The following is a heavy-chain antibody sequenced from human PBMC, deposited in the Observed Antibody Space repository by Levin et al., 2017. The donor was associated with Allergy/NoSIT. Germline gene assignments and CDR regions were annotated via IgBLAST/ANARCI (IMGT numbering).Heavy chain of an antibody. Sequence: SQTLSLTCTVSGGSISSDNWSWIRQPPGKGLAWLGYIYDTGNTNYNPSPNSRVTLSVDTSKNQLSPRLGSVTPADTAVYYWARFVWGRYRGFDYWGQGTLVTVSS. CDR3: ARFVWGRYRGFDY. CDR1: GGSISSDN. D-gene: IGHD3-16*02. J-gene: IGHJ4*02. CDR2: IYDTGNT. V-gene: IGHV4-59*01.